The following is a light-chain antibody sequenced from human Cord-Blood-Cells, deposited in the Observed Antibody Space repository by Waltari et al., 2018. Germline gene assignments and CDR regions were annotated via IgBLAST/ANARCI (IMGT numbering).Light chain of an antibody. CDR1: QSVLSSSNNKNY. J-gene: IGKJ2*01. CDR3: QQYYSTPYT. V-gene: IGKV4-1*01. CDR2: WAS. Sequence: DIVMTQSPDSLAVSLGERATIHCKSSQSVLSSSNNKNYLAWYQQKPGQPPKLLIYWASTRESGVPDRFSGSGSGTDFTLTISSLQAEDVAVYYGQQYYSTPYTFGQGTKLEIK.